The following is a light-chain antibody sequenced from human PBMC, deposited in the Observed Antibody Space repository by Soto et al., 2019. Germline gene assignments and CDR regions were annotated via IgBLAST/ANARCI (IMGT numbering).Light chain of an antibody. J-gene: IGKJ1*01. CDR3: QQYGSSPWT. CDR2: GAS. CDR1: QSVSSSY. V-gene: IGKV3-20*01. Sequence: EIVLTQSPCTLSLSPWERATLSCRASQSVSSSYLAWYQQKPGQAPRLLIYGASSRATGIPDRFSGSGSGTDFTLTISRLEPEDFAVYYCQQYGSSPWTLGQGTKVDIK.